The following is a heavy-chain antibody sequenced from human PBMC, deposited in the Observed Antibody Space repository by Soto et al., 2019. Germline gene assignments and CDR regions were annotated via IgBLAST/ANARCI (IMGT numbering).Heavy chain of an antibody. D-gene: IGHD1-26*01. CDR3: ARVSGSYYYGMDV. Sequence: SETLSLTCAVSGGSISSSNWWSWVRQPPGKGLEWIGEIYYSGSTNYNPSLKSRVTISVDTSKNQFSLKLSSVTAADTAVYYCARVSGSYYYGMDVWGQGTTVTVSS. CDR2: IYYSGST. CDR1: GGSISSSNW. J-gene: IGHJ6*02. V-gene: IGHV4-4*02.